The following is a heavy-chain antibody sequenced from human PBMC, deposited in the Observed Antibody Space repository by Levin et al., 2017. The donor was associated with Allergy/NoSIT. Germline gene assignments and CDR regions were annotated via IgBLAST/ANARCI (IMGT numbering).Heavy chain of an antibody. CDR1: GFTFDDYA. Sequence: GGSLRLSCAASGFTFDDYAMHWVRQGPGKGLEWVSGISWKSGSIYYADSVKGRFTISRDNAKNSLYLQMRSLRAEDTAFYYCAKGGGPSIVVAAAFDFWGQGALVTVSS. V-gene: IGHV3-9*01. J-gene: IGHJ4*02. CDR3: AKGGGPSIVVAAAFDF. D-gene: IGHD6-19*01. CDR2: ISWKSGSI.